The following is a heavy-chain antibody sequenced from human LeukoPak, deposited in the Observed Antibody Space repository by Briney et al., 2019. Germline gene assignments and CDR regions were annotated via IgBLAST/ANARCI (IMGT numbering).Heavy chain of an antibody. CDR3: ARDARDVLLWFGEFFP. V-gene: IGHV1-18*01. Sequence: ASVKVSCKASGYTFTNYGISWVRQAPGQGLEWMGWISGYNGNTNYAQKLQGRVTMTTDTSTSTAYMELRSLRSDDTAVYYCARDARDVLLWFGEFFPWGQGTLVTVSS. CDR1: GYTFTNYG. J-gene: IGHJ5*02. D-gene: IGHD3-10*01. CDR2: ISGYNGNT.